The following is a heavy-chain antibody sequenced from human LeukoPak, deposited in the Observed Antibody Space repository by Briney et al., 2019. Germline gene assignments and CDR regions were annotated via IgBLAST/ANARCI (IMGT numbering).Heavy chain of an antibody. CDR2: FHAGGGP. J-gene: IGHJ4*02. V-gene: IGHV3-66*04. CDR1: GFNVTTNN. CDR3: GRRFCSSCPLDF. D-gene: IGHD3-3*01. Sequence: GGSLRLSCVGSGFNVTTNNMYWVRQVPGKGLECVSAFHAGGGPDYADSVRDRFTISRDNSKNTLYLQMNSLRAEDTAVYYCGRRFCSSCPLDFWGQGMLVAVSS.